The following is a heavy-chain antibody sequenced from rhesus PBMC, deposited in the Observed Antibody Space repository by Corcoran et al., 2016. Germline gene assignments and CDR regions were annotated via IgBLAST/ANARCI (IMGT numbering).Heavy chain of an antibody. J-gene: IGHJ4*01. V-gene: IGHV4S10*01. CDR1: GGSISDSYR. Sequence: QVQLQESGPGVVKPSETLSLTCAVSGGSISDSYRWSWIRQPPGKGLEWIGYIYGSSTGTNYNPSLKSRVTLSVDTSKNQLSLKLSSVTAADTAVYYCASNYGSSYGVSRYYWGQGVLVTVSS. CDR2: IYGSSTGT. CDR3: ASNYGSSYGVSRYY. D-gene: IGHD4-29*01.